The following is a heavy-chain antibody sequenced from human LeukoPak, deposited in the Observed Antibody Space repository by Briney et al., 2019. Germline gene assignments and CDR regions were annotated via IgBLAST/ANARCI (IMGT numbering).Heavy chain of an antibody. D-gene: IGHD3-22*01. J-gene: IGHJ4*02. CDR1: GGSISSYY. CDR2: IYTSGST. V-gene: IGHV4-4*07. CDR3: ARSTPGLLPAPFDY. Sequence: SETLSLTCTVSGGSISSYYCSWIRQPAGKGLEWIARIYTSGSTNYNPSLKSRVTMPVDTSKNQFSLNLSAVAAADTAVYYCARSTPGLLPAPFDYWREGTLVSVPS.